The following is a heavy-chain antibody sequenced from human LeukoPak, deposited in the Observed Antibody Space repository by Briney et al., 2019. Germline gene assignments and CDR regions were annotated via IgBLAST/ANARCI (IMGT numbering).Heavy chain of an antibody. CDR3: AKGSSSWYGGSYFDY. V-gene: IGHV3-30*18. Sequence: GRSLRFSCAASGFTFSSYGMHWVRQAPGKGLEWVAVISYDGSNKYYADSVKGRFTISRDNSKNTLYLQMNSLRAEDTAVYYCAKGSSSWYGGSYFDYWGQGTLVTVSS. J-gene: IGHJ4*02. D-gene: IGHD6-13*01. CDR2: ISYDGSNK. CDR1: GFTFSSYG.